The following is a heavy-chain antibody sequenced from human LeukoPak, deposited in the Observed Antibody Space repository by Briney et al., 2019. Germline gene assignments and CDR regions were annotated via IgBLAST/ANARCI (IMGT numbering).Heavy chain of an antibody. CDR3: AKDSGSYYTGWFDP. CDR2: ISWNSGSI. V-gene: IGHV3-9*01. CDR1: GFTFDDYA. Sequence: QAGGSLRLSCAASGFTFDDYAMHWVRQAPGKGLEWVSGISWNSGSIGYADSVKGRFTISRDNAKNSLYLQMNSLRAEDTALYYCAKDSGSYYTGWFDPWGQGTLVTVSS. J-gene: IGHJ5*02. D-gene: IGHD1-26*01.